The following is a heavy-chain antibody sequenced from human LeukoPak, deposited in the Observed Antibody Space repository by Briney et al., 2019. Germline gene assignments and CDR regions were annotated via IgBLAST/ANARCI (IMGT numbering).Heavy chain of an antibody. CDR2: ISGSGGST. CDR3: AKDHRPQWSGELSASWFDP. Sequence: GGSLRLSCAASGFTFSSYAMSWVRQAPGKGLEWVSAISGSGGSTYCADSVKGRFTISRDNSKNTLYLQMNSLRAEDTAVYYCAKDHRPQWSGELSASWFDPWGQGTLVTVSS. D-gene: IGHD3-10*01. V-gene: IGHV3-23*01. J-gene: IGHJ5*02. CDR1: GFTFSSYA.